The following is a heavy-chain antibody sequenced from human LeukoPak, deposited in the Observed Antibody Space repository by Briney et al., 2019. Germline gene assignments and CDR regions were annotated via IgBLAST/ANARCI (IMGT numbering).Heavy chain of an antibody. Sequence: SETLSLTCAVYGGSFSGYYWSWIRQPPGKGLEWIGEINHSGSTNYNPSLKSRVTISVDTSKNQFSLKLSSVTAADTAVYYCVDGTDVWGQGTTVTVSS. J-gene: IGHJ6*02. CDR2: INHSGST. CDR1: GGSFSGYY. V-gene: IGHV4-34*01. CDR3: VDGTDV.